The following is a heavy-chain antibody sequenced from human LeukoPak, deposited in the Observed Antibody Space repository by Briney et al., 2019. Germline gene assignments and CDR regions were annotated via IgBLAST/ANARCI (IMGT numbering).Heavy chain of an antibody. Sequence: ASVKVSCKAYGYTFTSYYRHWVRQAPGQGLEWMGIINPSGGSTSYAQKFQGRVTMTRDMSTSTVYMELSSLRSEDTAVYYCARDLGYYDSSGYTFDPWGQGTLVTVSS. CDR3: ARDLGYYDSSGYTFDP. CDR1: GYTFTSYY. D-gene: IGHD3-22*01. J-gene: IGHJ5*02. V-gene: IGHV1-46*01. CDR2: INPSGGST.